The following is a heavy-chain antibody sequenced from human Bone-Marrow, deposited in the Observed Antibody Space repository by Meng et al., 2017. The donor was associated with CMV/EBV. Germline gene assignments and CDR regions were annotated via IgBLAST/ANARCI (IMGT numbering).Heavy chain of an antibody. Sequence: GGSLRLSCAASGFTFSSYSMNWVRQAPGKGLEWVSSISSSSSYIYYADSVKGRFTISRDNARNSLYLQMNSLRAEDTAVYYCARDCSSTSCCIWGQGTMVTVSS. CDR2: ISSSSSYI. V-gene: IGHV3-21*01. J-gene: IGHJ3*02. CDR1: GFTFSSYS. CDR3: ARDCSSTSCCI. D-gene: IGHD2-2*01.